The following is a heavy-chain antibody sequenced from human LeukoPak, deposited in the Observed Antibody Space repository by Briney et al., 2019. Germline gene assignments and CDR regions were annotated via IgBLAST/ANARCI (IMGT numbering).Heavy chain of an antibody. CDR1: GFIFSSHG. Sequence: PGESLRLSCAASGFIFSSHGMNWVRQAPGKGLEWVSGISPSGDITYYADSVKGRFTISRDNAKNSLYLQMNSLRAEDTALYYCAKGSGSYYRSYYFDYWGQGTLVTVSS. CDR3: AKGSGSYYRSYYFDY. J-gene: IGHJ4*02. CDR2: ISPSGDIT. D-gene: IGHD3-10*01. V-gene: IGHV3-23*01.